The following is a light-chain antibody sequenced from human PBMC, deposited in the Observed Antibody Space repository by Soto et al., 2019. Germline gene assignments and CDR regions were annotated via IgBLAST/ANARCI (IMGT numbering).Light chain of an antibody. J-gene: IGLJ3*02. V-gene: IGLV2-14*03. Sequence: QSALTQPASVSGSPGQSITISCTGTSSDVGGHNFVSWYQQHPGKAPKLMIYEVTYRPSGVSNRFSGSKSGNTASLTISGLLAEDEANYYCASRTASTFVLFGGGTKLTV. CDR1: SSDVGGHNF. CDR2: EVT. CDR3: ASRTASTFVL.